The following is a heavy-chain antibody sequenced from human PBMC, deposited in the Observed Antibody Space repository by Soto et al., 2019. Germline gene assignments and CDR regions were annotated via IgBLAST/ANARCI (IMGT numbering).Heavy chain of an antibody. CDR3: AGYDFWSGYYFDY. CDR2: IYYSGHT. D-gene: IGHD3-3*01. J-gene: IGHJ4*02. V-gene: IGHV4-59*01. CDR1: GGSISSYY. Sequence: SETLSLTCTVSGGSISSYYWSWIRQPPGKGLEWIGYIYYSGHTNYNPSLKSRVNISVDTSKNQFSLKLSSVTAADTAVYYCAGYDFWSGYYFDYWGQGTLVTVSS.